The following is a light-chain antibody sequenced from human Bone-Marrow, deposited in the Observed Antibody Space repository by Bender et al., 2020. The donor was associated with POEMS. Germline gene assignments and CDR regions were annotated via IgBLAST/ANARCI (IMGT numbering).Light chain of an antibody. J-gene: IGLJ3*02. V-gene: IGLV1-44*01. CDR2: PSH. Sequence: QSVLTQPPSASGTPGQRVTISCSGGSSNIGAHAVNWYQHLPGTAPKLLIYPSHRRPSEVPDRFSGSRSGTSASLAISGLQSEDEADYYCAVWDDKLNGWVFGGGTQLTVL. CDR1: SSNIGAHA. CDR3: AVWDDKLNGWV.